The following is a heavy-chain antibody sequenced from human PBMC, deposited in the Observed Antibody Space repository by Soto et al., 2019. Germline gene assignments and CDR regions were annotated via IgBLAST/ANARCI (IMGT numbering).Heavy chain of an antibody. V-gene: IGHV3-21*01. Sequence: PGGSLRLSCAASCFTFSRYSINWVRQSPGKGLEWVSSISSTTNYIYYADSMKGRFTVSRDNAKNSVYLEMNSLSAEDTAVYYCARESEDLTSNFDYWGQGTLVTVSS. CDR3: ARESEDLTSNFDY. J-gene: IGHJ4*02. CDR2: ISSTTNYI. CDR1: CFTFSRYS.